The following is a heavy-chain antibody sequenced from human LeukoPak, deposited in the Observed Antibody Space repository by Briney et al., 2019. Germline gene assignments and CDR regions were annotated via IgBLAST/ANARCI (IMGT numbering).Heavy chain of an antibody. V-gene: IGHV3-23*01. Sequence: GGSLRLSCAASGSSFSNYAMIWVRQAPGKGLEWVSAISGSGGSTYYADSVKGRFTISRDNSKNTLYLQMNSLRAEDTAVYYCAMTHSGDYYYYGMDVWGQGTTVTVSS. CDR3: AMTHSGDYYYYGMDV. CDR1: GSSFSNYA. D-gene: IGHD3-10*01. CDR2: ISGSGGST. J-gene: IGHJ6*02.